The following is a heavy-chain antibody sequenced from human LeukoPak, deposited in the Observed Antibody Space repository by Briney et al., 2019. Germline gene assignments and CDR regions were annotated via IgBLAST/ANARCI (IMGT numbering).Heavy chain of an antibody. D-gene: IGHD3-22*01. Sequence: GGSLRLSCAASGFTFSSYAMHWVRQAPGKGPEWVAATSYGGNNKYYGDSVKGRFIISRDDSSNSVYLQMNSLRAEDTAVYYCARDVVTINYYDSSGKTDYWGQGTLVTVSS. V-gene: IGHV3-30*03. CDR1: GFTFSSYA. CDR3: ARDVVTINYYDSSGKTDY. CDR2: TSYGGNNK. J-gene: IGHJ4*02.